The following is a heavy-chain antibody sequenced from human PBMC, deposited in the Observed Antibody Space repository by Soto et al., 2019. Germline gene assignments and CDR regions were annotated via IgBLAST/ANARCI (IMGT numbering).Heavy chain of an antibody. CDR1: GGTFSSYT. D-gene: IGHD2-15*01. J-gene: IGHJ5*02. CDR2: IIPILGIA. CDR3: ARGYCSGGSCYPNANWFDP. Sequence: ASVKVSCKASGGTFSSYTISWVRQAPGQGLEWMGRIIPILGIANYAQKFQGRVTITADKSTSTAYMELSSLRSEDTAVYYCARGYCSGGSCYPNANWFDPWGQGTLVTVSS. V-gene: IGHV1-69*02.